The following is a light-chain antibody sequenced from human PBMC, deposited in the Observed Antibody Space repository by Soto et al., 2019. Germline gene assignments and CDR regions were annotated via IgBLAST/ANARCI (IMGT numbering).Light chain of an antibody. CDR1: QSVSSSY. V-gene: IGKV3-20*01. J-gene: IGKJ2*01. CDR3: QHYGSSHRT. CDR2: GAS. Sequence: EIVLTQSPGTLSLSPGERATLSCRASQSVSSSYLAWYQQKPGQAPRLLIYGASSRATGIPDRFSGSGSGTDFTLTISRLEPEDCALYYCQHYGSSHRTVGQGTKLEIK.